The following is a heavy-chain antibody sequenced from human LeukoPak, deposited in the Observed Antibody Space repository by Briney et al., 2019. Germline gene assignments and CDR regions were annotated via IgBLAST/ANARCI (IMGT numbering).Heavy chain of an antibody. CDR1: GYSFTKYA. J-gene: IGHJ4*02. CDR2: IDAGNGDT. V-gene: IGHV1-3*01. CDR3: ARGSTSDWPLDH. D-gene: IGHD2-2*01. Sequence: GASVKVSCKAAGYSFTKYAVHWGRQAPGQRGEWMGWIDAGNGDTRYSQKFQGRVTITRDTSASTAYIELRSLRSEDTAMYYCARGSTSDWPLDHWGQETLVTISS.